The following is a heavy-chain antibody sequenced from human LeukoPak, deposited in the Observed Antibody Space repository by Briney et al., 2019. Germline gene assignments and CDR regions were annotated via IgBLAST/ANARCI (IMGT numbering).Heavy chain of an antibody. J-gene: IGHJ4*02. Sequence: WETLSLTCTVSGYSISSGYYWGWIRQPPGKGLEWIGSIYHSGSTYYNPSLKSRVTISVDTSKNQFSLKLSSVTAADTAVYYCARAPGIAVAAYYFDFWGQGTLVTVSS. CDR3: ARAPGIAVAAYYFDF. D-gene: IGHD6-19*01. CDR1: GYSISSGYY. CDR2: IYHSGST. V-gene: IGHV4-38-2*02.